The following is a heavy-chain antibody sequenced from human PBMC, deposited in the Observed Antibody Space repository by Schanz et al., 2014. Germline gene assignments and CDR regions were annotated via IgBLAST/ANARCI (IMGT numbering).Heavy chain of an antibody. V-gene: IGHV3-7*01. CDR2: IKLDGSEK. CDR3: AKYGTGKGVSFEY. J-gene: IGHJ4*02. CDR1: GFTFSGYW. D-gene: IGHD1-26*01. Sequence: EVQLVESGGGLVQPGGSLRLSCAASGFTFSGYWMSWVRQAPGEGLVWVANIKLDGSEKYYEDSVKGRFTISRDNAKNSLYLQMDSQTAEDAAVYYCAKYGTGKGVSFEYWGQGTLVTVSS.